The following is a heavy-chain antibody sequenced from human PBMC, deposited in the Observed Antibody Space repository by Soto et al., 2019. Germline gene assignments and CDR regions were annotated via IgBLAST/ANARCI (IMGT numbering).Heavy chain of an antibody. Sequence: SETLSLTCTVSGGSIISSSYYWGWIRQPPGKGLEWIGSIYYSGSTYYNPSLKSRVTISVDTSKNQFSLKLSSVTAADTAVYYCARRQYCTNGVCSNFDYWGQGTLVTVSS. CDR3: ARRQYCTNGVCSNFDY. V-gene: IGHV4-39*01. D-gene: IGHD2-8*01. CDR1: GGSIISSSYY. J-gene: IGHJ4*02. CDR2: IYYSGST.